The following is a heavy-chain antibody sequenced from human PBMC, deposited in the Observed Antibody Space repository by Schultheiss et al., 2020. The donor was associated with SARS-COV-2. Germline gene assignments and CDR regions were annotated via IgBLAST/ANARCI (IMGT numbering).Heavy chain of an antibody. Sequence: SETLSLTCTVSGGSISSGGYYWSWIRQHPGKGLEWIGYIYYSGSTYYNPSLKSRVTISVDTSKNQFSLKLSSVTAADTAVYYCARQSSGWPREYYYYYMDVWGKGTTVTVSS. D-gene: IGHD6-19*01. CDR1: GGSISSGGYY. CDR3: ARQSSGWPREYYYYYMDV. CDR2: IYYSGST. J-gene: IGHJ6*03. V-gene: IGHV4-31*03.